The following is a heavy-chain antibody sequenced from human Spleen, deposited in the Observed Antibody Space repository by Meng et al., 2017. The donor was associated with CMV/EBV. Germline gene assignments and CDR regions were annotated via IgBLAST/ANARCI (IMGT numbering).Heavy chain of an antibody. CDR2: INPSADT. J-gene: IGHJ4*02. CDR3: ARGSCWSSFDH. CDR1: GSFLTAYQ. Sequence: HEDRGEASAELKSPASCFNDSFNVLGSFLTAYQQRWVRHASRQWLGWVVLINPSADTHFAPYFQGRVTMTRTIYINTVHMELSRLTSDDTAVYYCARGSCWSSFDHWGQGTLVTVSS. D-gene: IGHD6-19*01. V-gene: IGHV1-2*02.